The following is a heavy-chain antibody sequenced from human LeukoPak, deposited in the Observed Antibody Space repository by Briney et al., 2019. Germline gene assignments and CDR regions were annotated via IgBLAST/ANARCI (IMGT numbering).Heavy chain of an antibody. CDR3: ASDPGSGSYYKKKEDYYYYGMDV. J-gene: IGHJ6*02. CDR2: INAGNGNT. V-gene: IGHV1-3*01. D-gene: IGHD3-10*01. CDR1: GYTFTSYA. Sequence: ASVKVSCKASGYTFTSYAMHWVRQAPGQRLEWMGWINAGNGNTKYSQKFQGRVTITRDTSASTAYMELSSLRSEDTAVYYCASDPGSGSYYKKKEDYYYYGMDVWGQGTTVTVSS.